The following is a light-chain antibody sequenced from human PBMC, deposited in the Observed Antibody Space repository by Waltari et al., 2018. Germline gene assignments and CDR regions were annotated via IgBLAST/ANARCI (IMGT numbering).Light chain of an antibody. J-gene: IGKJ1*01. CDR2: DAS. CDR3: QQYGSSPWT. CDR1: QSITRNN. Sequence: EIVFTQSQGPLSLSQGERATLPCRASQSITRNNLAWYQQIPGQAPRLLIYDASSRATGIPDRFSGSGSGTDFTLTVSRLEPADFAVYYCQQYGSSPWTFGQGTKVEIK. V-gene: IGKV3-20*01.